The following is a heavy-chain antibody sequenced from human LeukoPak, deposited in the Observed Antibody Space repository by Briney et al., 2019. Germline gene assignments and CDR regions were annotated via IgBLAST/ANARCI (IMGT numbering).Heavy chain of an antibody. Sequence: ADTLSLTCTVSGRSISIYYGSCLRQPPGKGLEWSGYILYSGSTIYNPSLKTRVTMSVDTSKNQFSLTLISVTAADTAVYYWARHPLTFGGLIALDYWGQGTLVTVSS. CDR2: ILYSGST. D-gene: IGHD3-16*02. CDR1: GRSISIYY. V-gene: IGHV4-59*07. J-gene: IGHJ4*02. CDR3: ARHPLTFGGLIALDY.